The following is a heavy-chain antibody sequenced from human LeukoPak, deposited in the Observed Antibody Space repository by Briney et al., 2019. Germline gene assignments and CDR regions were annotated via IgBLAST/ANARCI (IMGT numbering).Heavy chain of an antibody. V-gene: IGHV4-38-2*02. CDR1: GYSISSGYY. J-gene: IGHJ3*02. D-gene: IGHD3-16*01. Sequence: SETLSLTCTVSGYSISSGYYWGWIRQPPGKGLEWIGSIYHSGSTYYNPSLKSRVTISVDTSKNQFSLKLSSVTAADTAVYYCAREDASDAFDIWGQGTMVTVSS. CDR2: IYHSGST. CDR3: AREDASDAFDI.